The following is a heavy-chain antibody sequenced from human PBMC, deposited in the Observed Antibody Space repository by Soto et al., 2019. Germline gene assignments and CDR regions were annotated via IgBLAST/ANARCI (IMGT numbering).Heavy chain of an antibody. CDR1: GISLSTSGVG. J-gene: IGHJ3*01. D-gene: IGHD1-1*01. CDR2: IYWNDDK. CDR3: ARGLATLPVFAFDV. V-gene: IGHV2-5*01. Sequence: QITVKGSGPTLVKPTQTLTLTCSLSGISLSTSGVGLGWIRQTPGKALEWLAVIYWNDDKHYSPSLNSRLTITKDTSKNQAVFTMTNMDPVDTATYYCARGLATLPVFAFDVWGQGTVVTVSS.